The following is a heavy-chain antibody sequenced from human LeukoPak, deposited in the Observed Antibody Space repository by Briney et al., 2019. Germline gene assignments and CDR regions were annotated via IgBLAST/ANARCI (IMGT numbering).Heavy chain of an antibody. V-gene: IGHV3-66*01. CDR2: IYSGGST. J-gene: IGHJ5*02. D-gene: IGHD5-12*01. CDR3: ARVDGWAYSGYDAFAFLRAP. CDR1: GFTFSSYA. Sequence: GGSLRLSCAASGFTFSSYAMSWVRQAPGKGLEWVSVIYSGGSTYYADSVKGRFTISRDNSKNTLYLQMNSLRAEDTAVYYCARVDGWAYSGYDAFAFLRAPWGQGTLVTVSS.